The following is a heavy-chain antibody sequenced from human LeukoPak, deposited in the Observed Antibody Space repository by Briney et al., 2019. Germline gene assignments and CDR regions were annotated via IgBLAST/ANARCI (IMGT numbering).Heavy chain of an antibody. V-gene: IGHV4-39*01. CDR1: GGSISSSSYY. CDR3: ARHGTSGRRGYYGSGSYRGPGGFDY. CDR2: IYYSGST. Sequence: SETLSLTCTVSGGSISSSSYYWGWIRQPPGKGLEWIGSIYYSGSTYYNPSLKSRVTISVDTSKNQFSLKLSSVTAADTAVYYCARHGTSGRRGYYGSGSYRGPGGFDYWGQGTLVTVSS. J-gene: IGHJ4*02. D-gene: IGHD3-10*01.